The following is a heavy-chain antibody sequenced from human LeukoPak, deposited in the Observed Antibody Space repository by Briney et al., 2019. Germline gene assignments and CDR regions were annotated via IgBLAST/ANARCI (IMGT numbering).Heavy chain of an antibody. Sequence: ASVKVSCKASGYTFTSYGIAWVRQAPGQGLQWMGWISANNGDTSYSQKLQGRVTTTTDTSTNTAYMELRSLTSDDTAVYYCARDPPGLTLGSPGDYWGQGTLVIVSS. CDR1: GYTFTSYG. CDR2: ISANNGDT. CDR3: ARDPPGLTLGSPGDY. D-gene: IGHD3-16*01. J-gene: IGHJ4*02. V-gene: IGHV1-18*01.